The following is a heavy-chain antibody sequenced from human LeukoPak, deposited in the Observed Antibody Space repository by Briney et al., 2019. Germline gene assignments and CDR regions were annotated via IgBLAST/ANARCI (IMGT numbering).Heavy chain of an antibody. V-gene: IGHV3-21*01. Sequence: GGSLRLSCAASGFTFSSYSMNWVRQAPGKGLEWVSSISSSSSYIYYADSVKGRFTISRDNAKNSLYLQMNSLRAEDTAAYYCARSMVRGVIITYNWFDPWGQGTPVTVSS. CDR2: ISSSSSYI. CDR1: GFTFSSYS. CDR3: ARSMVRGVIITYNWFDP. J-gene: IGHJ5*02. D-gene: IGHD3-10*01.